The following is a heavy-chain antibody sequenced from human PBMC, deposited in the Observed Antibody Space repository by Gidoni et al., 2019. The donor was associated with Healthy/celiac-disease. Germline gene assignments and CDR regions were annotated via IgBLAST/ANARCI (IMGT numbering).Heavy chain of an antibody. V-gene: IGHV1-8*01. D-gene: IGHD2-15*01. Sequence: QVQLVQSGAEVKKPGASVKVSCKASGYTFTSYAINWVRQATGQGLEWMGWMNPNSGNTGYAQKFQGRVTMTRNTSISTAYMELSSLRSEDTAVYYCAREDCSGGSCYSEGSWFDPWGQGTLVTVSS. CDR3: AREDCSGGSCYSEGSWFDP. J-gene: IGHJ5*02. CDR2: MNPNSGNT. CDR1: GYTFTSYA.